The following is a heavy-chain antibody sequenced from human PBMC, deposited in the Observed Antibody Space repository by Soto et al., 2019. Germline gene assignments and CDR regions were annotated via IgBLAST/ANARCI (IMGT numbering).Heavy chain of an antibody. CDR3: ARDLGGYYP. CDR2: INAGNGNT. V-gene: IGHV1-3*01. CDR1: GYTVTGYD. J-gene: IGHJ5*02. Sequence: ASVKVSCKASGYTVTGYDIHWVRQATGQGLEWMGWINAGNGNTKYSQKFQGRVTITRDTSASTAYMELSSLRSEDTAVYYCARDLGGYYPWGQGTLVTVSS. D-gene: IGHD3-22*01.